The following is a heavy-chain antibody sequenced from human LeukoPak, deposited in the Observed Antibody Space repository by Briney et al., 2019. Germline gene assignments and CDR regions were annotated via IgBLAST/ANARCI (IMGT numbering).Heavy chain of an antibody. J-gene: IGHJ6*02. V-gene: IGHV3-74*01. CDR1: GFTFSSYW. CDR2: INSDGSST. Sequence: QPGGSLRLSCAASGFTFSSYWMHWVRQAPGKGMVWVSRINSDGSSTSYADSVKGRFTISRDNAKNTLYLQMNSLRAEDTAVYYCARDDQRSSSWYPYYYHGMDVWGQGTTVTVSS. D-gene: IGHD6-13*01. CDR3: ARDDQRSSSWYPYYYHGMDV.